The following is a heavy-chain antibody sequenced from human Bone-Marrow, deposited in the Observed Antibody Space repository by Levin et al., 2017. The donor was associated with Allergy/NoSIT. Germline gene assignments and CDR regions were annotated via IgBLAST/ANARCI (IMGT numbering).Heavy chain of an antibody. Sequence: GESLKISCAASGFTFPSYAMNWVRQAPGKGLEWVSTITGSGDFTHYADSVKGRFIISRDNSKNTLYVQMNSLRAEDTAIYYCAKGLSWDGSVTATFDSWGQGTLITVSS. D-gene: IGHD2-21*02. J-gene: IGHJ4*02. V-gene: IGHV3-23*01. CDR2: ITGSGDFT. CDR3: AKGLSWDGSVTATFDS. CDR1: GFTFPSYA.